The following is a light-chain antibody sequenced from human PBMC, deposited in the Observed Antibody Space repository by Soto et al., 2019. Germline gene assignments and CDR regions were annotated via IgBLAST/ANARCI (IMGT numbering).Light chain of an antibody. Sequence: QSALNQTASVSGSPGQSITLSCTGTRSDVGGYNYVSWYQQHPGKAPKLMIYEVSNRPSGVSNRLAGSNSGNTASLTISELQPEDEADYDCHSYADNILVAFGGGTQRTVL. J-gene: IGLJ2*01. CDR1: RSDVGGYNY. CDR2: EVS. CDR3: HSYADNILVA. V-gene: IGLV2-14*03.